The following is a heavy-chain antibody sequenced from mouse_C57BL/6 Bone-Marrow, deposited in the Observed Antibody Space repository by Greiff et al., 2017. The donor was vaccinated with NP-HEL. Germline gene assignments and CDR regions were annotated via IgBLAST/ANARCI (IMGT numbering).Heavy chain of an antibody. CDR2: FYPGSGSI. V-gene: IGHV1-62-2*01. CDR1: GYTFTEYT. CDR3: ARHGDLLWPRHYFDY. Sequence: LVESGAELVKPGASVKLSCKASGYTFTEYTIHWVKQRSGQGLEWIGWFYPGSGSIKYNEKFKDKATLTADKSSSTVYMERSRLTSEDSAVYFCARHGDLLWPRHYFDYWGQGTTLTVSS. J-gene: IGHJ2*01. D-gene: IGHD2-1*01.